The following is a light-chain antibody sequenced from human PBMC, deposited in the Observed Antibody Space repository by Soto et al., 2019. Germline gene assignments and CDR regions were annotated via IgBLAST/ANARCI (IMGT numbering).Light chain of an antibody. J-gene: IGKJ1*01. CDR3: QQYNFRWT. Sequence: EIVMTQSPATLSVSPGEKPTLSSRPSQVVASNLAWYQLTPGQAPRLLIYGASTRATGIPARFSGSGSGTEFTLTISSLQSEDFAVYFCQQYNFRWTFGQGTKVEMK. CDR2: GAS. V-gene: IGKV3-15*01. CDR1: QVVASN.